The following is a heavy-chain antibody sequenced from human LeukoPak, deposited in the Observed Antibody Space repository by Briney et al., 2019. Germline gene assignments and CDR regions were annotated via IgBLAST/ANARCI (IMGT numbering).Heavy chain of an antibody. V-gene: IGHV3-53*01. CDR1: GFTVNSNY. CDR2: LYSGGST. J-gene: IGHJ4*02. Sequence: GGSLRLSCAASGFTVNSNYMIWVPQAPGKGLEWGSVLYSGGSTYYADSVKGRFTISRDNSTNTLYLQMNSLRAEDTAVYYCARGATYYYGSGSYYRPYYFDYWGQGTLVTVSS. CDR3: ARGATYYYGSGSYYRPYYFDY. D-gene: IGHD3-10*01.